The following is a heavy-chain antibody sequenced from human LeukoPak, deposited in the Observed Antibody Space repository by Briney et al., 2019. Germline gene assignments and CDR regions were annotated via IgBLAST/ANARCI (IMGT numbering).Heavy chain of an antibody. D-gene: IGHD3-10*01. V-gene: IGHV4-59*01. CDR2: IYSSGST. CDR3: ASSRITMVRGVIIPFDY. Sequence: SETLSLTCNVSGGSIRGYYWSWIRQPPGKGLEWIGYIYSSGSTNYNPSLKSRVTMSVDTSKNQFSLKVSSVTAADTAVYYCASSRITMVRGVIIPFDYWGQGTLVTVSS. J-gene: IGHJ4*02. CDR1: GGSIRGYY.